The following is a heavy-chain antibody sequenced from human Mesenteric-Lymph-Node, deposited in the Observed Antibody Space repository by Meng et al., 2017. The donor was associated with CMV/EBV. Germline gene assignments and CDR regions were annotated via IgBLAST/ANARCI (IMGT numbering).Heavy chain of an antibody. Sequence: GESLKISCAASGFAFSSYGMHWVRQAPGKGLEWVAMISYDGNNKYYADSVKGRFTISRDNSKNTLYLQMNSLRAEDTAVYYCARGDGYNSGQSNFDYWGQGALVTVSS. CDR2: ISYDGNNK. D-gene: IGHD5-24*01. CDR3: ARGDGYNSGQSNFDY. J-gene: IGHJ4*02. V-gene: IGHV3-30*19. CDR1: GFAFSSYG.